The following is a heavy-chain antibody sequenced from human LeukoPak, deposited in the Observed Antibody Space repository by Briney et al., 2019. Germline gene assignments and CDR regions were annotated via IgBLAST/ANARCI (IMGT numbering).Heavy chain of an antibody. CDR3: ARSLRTYSSGWPIDY. CDR1: GYTFTGYY. V-gene: IGHV1-2*02. J-gene: IGHJ4*02. D-gene: IGHD6-19*01. CDR2: INPNSGGT. Sequence: ASVKVSCKASGYTFTGYYMHWVRQAPGQGLEWMGWINPNSGGTNYARKFQGRVTMTRDTSISTAYMELSRLRSDDTAVYYCARSLRTYSSGWPIDYWGQGTLVTVSS.